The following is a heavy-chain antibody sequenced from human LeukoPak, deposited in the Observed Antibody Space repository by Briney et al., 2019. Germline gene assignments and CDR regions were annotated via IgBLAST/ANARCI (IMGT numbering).Heavy chain of an antibody. Sequence: GGSLRLSCAVSGFTFSSYVMSWVRQAPGKGLEWVSAISGSGGSTYYADSVKGRFTISRGNSKNTLYLQMNSLRAEDTAVYYCAKGTYYMDVWGKGTTVTISS. J-gene: IGHJ6*03. V-gene: IGHV3-23*01. CDR2: ISGSGGST. CDR1: GFTFSSYV. CDR3: AKGTYYMDV.